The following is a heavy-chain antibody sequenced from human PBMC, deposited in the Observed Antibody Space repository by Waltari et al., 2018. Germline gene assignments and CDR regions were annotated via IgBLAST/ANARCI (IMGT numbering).Heavy chain of an antibody. Sequence: QVQLVQSGAEVKKPGASVTVSCKASGYTFTNHYIHWVRQAPALGLEWLGAVNPSGSGSTFAHKLFGRISFTRDTSTSTVYMDLSGLRSDDTAVYFCARVDSTRGSFDIWGQGTLVTVSS. CDR3: ARVDSTRGSFDI. J-gene: IGHJ3*02. CDR2: VNPSGSGS. CDR1: GYTFTNHY. V-gene: IGHV1-46*01.